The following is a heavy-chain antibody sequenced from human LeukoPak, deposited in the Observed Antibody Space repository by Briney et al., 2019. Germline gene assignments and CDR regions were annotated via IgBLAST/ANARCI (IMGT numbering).Heavy chain of an antibody. Sequence: SQTLSLTCAISGDSDSSNSAAWNWIRQSPSRGLEWLGRTYYRSKWYNDYAVSVKSRITINPDTSKNQFSLQLNSVTPEDTAVYYCARWGYCTGGSCSKPHFDIWGQGTMVTVSS. CDR3: ARWGYCTGGSCSKPHFDI. CDR2: TYYRSKWYN. V-gene: IGHV6-1*01. CDR1: GDSDSSNSAA. D-gene: IGHD2-15*01. J-gene: IGHJ3*02.